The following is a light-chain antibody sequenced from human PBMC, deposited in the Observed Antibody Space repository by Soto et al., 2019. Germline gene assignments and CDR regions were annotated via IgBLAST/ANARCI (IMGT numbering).Light chain of an antibody. CDR3: QQYNNWPLT. CDR2: GAS. V-gene: IGKV3-15*01. Sequence: DIVMTQSPATLSVSPGERATLSCMASQSVSSNLAWYKEKPGQAPRLLIYGASTRAAGIPARFSGSGSGTEFTLTIRSLQSEDFAVYYCQQYNNWPLTFGGGTKVEIK. J-gene: IGKJ4*01. CDR1: QSVSSN.